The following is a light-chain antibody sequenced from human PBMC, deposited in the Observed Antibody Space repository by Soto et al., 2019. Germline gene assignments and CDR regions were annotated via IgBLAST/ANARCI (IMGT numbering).Light chain of an antibody. CDR3: QQYGSSPSRT. CDR2: GAS. Sequence: ESVLTQSPGTLSLSPGERATLSCRASQSVSSSYLAWYQQKPGQAPRLLIYGASSRATGIPDRFSGSGSGTDFTLTISRLEPEDFAVYYCQQYGSSPSRTFGQGTKVDI. J-gene: IGKJ1*01. CDR1: QSVSSSY. V-gene: IGKV3-20*01.